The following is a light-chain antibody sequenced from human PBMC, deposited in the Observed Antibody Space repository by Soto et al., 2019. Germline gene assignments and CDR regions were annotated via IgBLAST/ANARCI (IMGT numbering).Light chain of an antibody. CDR1: ESVDRY. CDR2: DAF. V-gene: IGKV3-11*01. Sequence: EIVLTQSPRTLSLSPGERATLSCRASESVDRYVAWYQQKVGQAPRLLIYDAFTRATGVAARFSGSGSATDFTLTISSLEPDDFAVYYCQQRARWPSTFGPGTKVDIK. J-gene: IGKJ2*02. CDR3: QQRARWPST.